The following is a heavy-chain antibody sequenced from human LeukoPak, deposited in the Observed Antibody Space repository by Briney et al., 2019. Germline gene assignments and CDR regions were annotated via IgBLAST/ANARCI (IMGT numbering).Heavy chain of an antibody. V-gene: IGHV3-7*01. D-gene: IGHD6-13*01. CDR1: GFTFSTYW. CDR3: ARDSAGNDY. J-gene: IGHJ4*02. CDR2: IKQDGSEK. Sequence: GGSLRLSCAASGFTFSTYWMSWVRQAPGKGMEWVANIKQDGSEKYYVDSVKGRFTISRDNAKNSLYLQMNSLRAEDTAMYYCARDSAGNDYWGQGTLVTVSS.